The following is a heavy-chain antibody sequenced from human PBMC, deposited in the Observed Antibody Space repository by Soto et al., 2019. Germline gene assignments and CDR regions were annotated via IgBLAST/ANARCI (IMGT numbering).Heavy chain of an antibody. D-gene: IGHD3-10*01. CDR1: GYTFTSYG. J-gene: IGHJ5*02. V-gene: IGHV1-18*01. CDR2: ISAYNGNT. Sequence: ASVKVSCTESGYTFTSYGISWVRQAPGQGLEWMGWISAYNGNTNYAQKLQGRVTMTTDTSTSTAYMELRSLRSDDTAVYYCARDYGFGELFDPWGQGTLVTVSS. CDR3: ARDYGFGELFDP.